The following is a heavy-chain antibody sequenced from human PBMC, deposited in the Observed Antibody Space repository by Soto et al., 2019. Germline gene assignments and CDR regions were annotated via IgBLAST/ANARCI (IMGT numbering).Heavy chain of an antibody. Sequence: SETLSLTCAVSGGSISSGVYSWRGIRQPPGKVLEWIGYIYHSGSTYYNPSLKSRVTISVDRSKNQFSLKLSSVTAADTAVYYCARDRWTSAIYYGSGSWGMDVWGQGTTVTVSS. J-gene: IGHJ6*02. CDR1: GGSISSGVYS. CDR3: ARDRWTSAIYYGSGSWGMDV. V-gene: IGHV4-30-2*01. CDR2: IYHSGST. D-gene: IGHD3-10*01.